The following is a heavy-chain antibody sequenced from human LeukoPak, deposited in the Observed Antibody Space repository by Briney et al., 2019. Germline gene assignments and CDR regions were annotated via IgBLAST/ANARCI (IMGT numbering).Heavy chain of an antibody. CDR2: INHSGST. V-gene: IGHV4-34*01. J-gene: IGHJ4*02. CDR3: ARGRYDIAY. CDR1: GGSFSGYY. D-gene: IGHD3-9*01. Sequence: SETLSLTCTVYGGSFSGYYWSWIRQPPGKGLEWLGEINHSGSTNYNPSLKSRVTISVDTSKNQFSLRLSSVTAADTAVYYCARGRYDIAYWGQGTLVTVSS.